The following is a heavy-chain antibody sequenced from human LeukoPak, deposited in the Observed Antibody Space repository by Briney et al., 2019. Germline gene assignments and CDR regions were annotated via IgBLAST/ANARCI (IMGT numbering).Heavy chain of an antibody. CDR2: LYYSGST. D-gene: IGHD1-26*01. CDR1: GGSISSYY. CDR3: AKGAGATGVGFEY. Sequence: SETLSLTCTVSGGSISSYYWSWIRQPPGKGLEWIGYLYYSGSTDYNPSLKSRVTISVDTSKNQFSLKLTSVTAADTAVYYCAKGAGATGVGFEYWGQGTLVTVSS. J-gene: IGHJ4*02. V-gene: IGHV4-59*01.